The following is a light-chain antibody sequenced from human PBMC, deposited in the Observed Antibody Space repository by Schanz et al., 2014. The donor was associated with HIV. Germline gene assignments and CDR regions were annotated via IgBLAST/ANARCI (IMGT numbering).Light chain of an antibody. V-gene: IGKV3-20*01. CDR1: QGIDSY. CDR2: GAS. Sequence: EIVLTQSPATLSLSPGERVTLSCRASQGIDSYLAWYQQKPGQAPRLLIYGASSRATGIPDRFSGSGSGTDFTLTISRLEPEDFAVYYCQQYGSSFGPGTKVDIK. J-gene: IGKJ3*01. CDR3: QQYGSS.